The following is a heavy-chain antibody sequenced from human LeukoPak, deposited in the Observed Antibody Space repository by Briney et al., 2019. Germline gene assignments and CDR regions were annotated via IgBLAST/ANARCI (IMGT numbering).Heavy chain of an antibody. CDR2: INPNSGGT. CDR3: ARDGVTGFDP. V-gene: IGHV1-2*02. Sequence: ASVKVSCKPSGDTLNTYPITWVRQAPGQGLEWMGWINPNSGGTNYAQKFQGRVTMTRDTSISTAYMELSRLRSDDTAVYYCARDGVTGFDPWGQGTLVTVSS. J-gene: IGHJ5*02. D-gene: IGHD3-10*01. CDR1: GDTLNTYP.